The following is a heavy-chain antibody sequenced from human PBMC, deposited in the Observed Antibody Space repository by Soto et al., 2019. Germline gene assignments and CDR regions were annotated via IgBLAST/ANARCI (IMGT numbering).Heavy chain of an antibody. CDR3: ARDLGIGYSYGLYGMDV. D-gene: IGHD5-18*01. V-gene: IGHV1-69*13. CDR1: GGTFSSYA. J-gene: IGHJ6*02. Sequence: SVKVSCKASGGTFSSYAISWVRQAPGQGLEWMGGLIPIFGTASYAQKFQGRVTITADESTSTAYMELSSLRSEDTAVYYCARDLGIGYSYGLYGMDVWGQGTTVTVSS. CDR2: LIPIFGTA.